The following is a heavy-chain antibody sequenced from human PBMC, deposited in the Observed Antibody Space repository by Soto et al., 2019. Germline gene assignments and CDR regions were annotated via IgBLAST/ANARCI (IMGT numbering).Heavy chain of an antibody. J-gene: IGHJ4*02. Sequence: SETLSLTCAVYGGSFSGYYWSWIRQPPGKGLEWIGEINHSGSTNYNPSLKSRVTISVDTSKNQFSLKLSSVTAADTAVYYCARDNGDYGGFDYWGQGTLVTVSS. V-gene: IGHV4-34*01. CDR3: ARDNGDYGGFDY. CDR1: GGSFSGYY. D-gene: IGHD4-17*01. CDR2: INHSGST.